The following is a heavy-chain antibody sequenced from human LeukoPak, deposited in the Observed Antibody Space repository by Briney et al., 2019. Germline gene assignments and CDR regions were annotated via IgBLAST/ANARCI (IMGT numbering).Heavy chain of an antibody. CDR3: ITRSKDDSSGYYST. CDR2: IRSKPNSYAT. D-gene: IGHD3-22*01. Sequence: GGSLKLSCATSGFTFSGSAMHWVRQASGKGLEWVGRIRSKPNSYATAYAASVKGRFTSSRDDSTKTAYLQMNSLKTEDTAVYYCITRSKDDSSGYYSTWGQGTLVTVSS. V-gene: IGHV3-73*01. CDR1: GFTFSGSA. J-gene: IGHJ5*02.